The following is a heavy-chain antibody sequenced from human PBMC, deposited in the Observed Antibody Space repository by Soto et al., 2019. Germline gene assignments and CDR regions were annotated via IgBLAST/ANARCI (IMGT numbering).Heavy chain of an antibody. D-gene: IGHD3-22*01. Sequence: GESLKISCKGSGYSFTSYWISWVRQMPGKGLEWMGRIDPSGSYTNYSPSFQGHVTISADKSISTAYLQWSSLKASDTAMYYCASPVTMIVVAARFDAFDIWGPGTMVIVS. CDR3: ASPVTMIVVAARFDAFDI. CDR2: IDPSGSYT. CDR1: GYSFTSYW. J-gene: IGHJ3*02. V-gene: IGHV5-10-1*01.